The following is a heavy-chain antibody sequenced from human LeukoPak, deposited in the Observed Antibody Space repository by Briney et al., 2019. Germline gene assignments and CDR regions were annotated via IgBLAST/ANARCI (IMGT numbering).Heavy chain of an antibody. CDR3: ARSWELRYGMDA. J-gene: IGHJ6*02. CDR1: GYTFTSYD. D-gene: IGHD1-26*01. V-gene: IGHV1-8*01. Sequence: ASVKVSCKASGYTFTSYDINWVRQATGQGLEWMGWMNPNSGNTGYAQKFQGRVTMTRNTPISTAYMELSSLRSEDTAVYYCARSWELRYGMDAWGQGTTVTVSS. CDR2: MNPNSGNT.